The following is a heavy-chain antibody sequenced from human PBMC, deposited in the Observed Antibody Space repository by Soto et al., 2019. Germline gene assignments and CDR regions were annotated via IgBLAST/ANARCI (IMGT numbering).Heavy chain of an antibody. CDR1: GGSFSGYY. D-gene: IGHD2-15*01. V-gene: IGHV4-34*01. J-gene: IGHJ4*02. CDR3: ARGVPLRVVVQTDAPDKYYFDS. CDR2: INNSGTV. Sequence: SETLSLTCAVYGGSFSGYYWTWIRQSPEEGLEWIGEINNSGTVNYNPSLKSRVTVLVDTSKNRFSLKLKSLTAADTAVYYCARGVPLRVVVQTDAPDKYYFDSWGLGTLVTVSS.